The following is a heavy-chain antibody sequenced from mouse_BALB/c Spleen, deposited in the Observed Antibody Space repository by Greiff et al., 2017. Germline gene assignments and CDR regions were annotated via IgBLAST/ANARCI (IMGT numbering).Heavy chain of an antibody. CDR2: ISSGGST. Sequence: DVQLVESGAGLVKPGGSLKLSCAASGFTFSSYAMSWVRQTPEKRLEWVASISSGGSTYYPDSVKSRFTISRDNARNILYLQMSSLRSEDTAMYYCARGRGSYDYAMDYWGQGTSVTVSS. J-gene: IGHJ4*01. V-gene: IGHV5-6-5*01. CDR1: GFTFSSYA. CDR3: ARGRGSYDYAMDY. D-gene: IGHD1-1*02.